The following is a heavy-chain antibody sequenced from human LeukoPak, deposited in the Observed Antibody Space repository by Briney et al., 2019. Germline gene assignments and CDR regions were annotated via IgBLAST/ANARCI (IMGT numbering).Heavy chain of an antibody. CDR1: GYTFTSYL. V-gene: IGHV1-3*01. J-gene: IGHJ4*02. CDR3: ARDSIWGSGTYGFDY. D-gene: IGHD1-26*01. CDR2: INVGNDNT. Sequence: ASVNVSCKASGYTFTSYLIHWVRQAPGQRLEWMGWINVGNDNTKYSQNFQGRVTITRDTSASTAYMELSSLRSEDTAVYYCARDSIWGSGTYGFDYWGQGTLVTVSS.